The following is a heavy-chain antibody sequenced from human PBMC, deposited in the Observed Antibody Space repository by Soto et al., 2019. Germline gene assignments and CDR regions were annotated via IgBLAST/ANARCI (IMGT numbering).Heavy chain of an antibody. D-gene: IGHD3-16*01. CDR2: ISAYNGNT. V-gene: IGHV1-18*01. Sequence: QVQLVQSGAEVKKPGASVKVSCKASGYTFTSYGVTWVRQAPGQGLEWMGWISAYNGNTNYPQKFQCRVTMTTDTSTSTAYMELRSLRSDDTAVYFCARGRRVMTFGGDTLGWFDPWGQGTQVSVSS. CDR3: ARGRRVMTFGGDTLGWFDP. J-gene: IGHJ5*02. CDR1: GYTFTSYG.